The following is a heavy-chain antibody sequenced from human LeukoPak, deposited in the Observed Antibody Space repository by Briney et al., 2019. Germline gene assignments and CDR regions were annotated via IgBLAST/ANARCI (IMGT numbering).Heavy chain of an antibody. V-gene: IGHV3-23*01. J-gene: IGHJ4*02. CDR3: YYYDSSGFYPQTKIDY. CDR2: ITGSGANT. D-gene: IGHD3-22*01. Sequence: GGSLRLSCAASGFTFSSYEMNWVRQAPGKGLEWVSGITGSGANTYYADSVKGRFTISRDNSKNTLYLRMNSLRAEDTAVYYCYYYDSSGFYPQTKIDYWGQGTLVTVSS. CDR1: GFTFSSYE.